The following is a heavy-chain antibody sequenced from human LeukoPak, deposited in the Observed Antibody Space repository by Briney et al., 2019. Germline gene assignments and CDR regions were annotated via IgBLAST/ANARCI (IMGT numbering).Heavy chain of an antibody. V-gene: IGHV3-23*01. J-gene: IGHJ3*01. CDR2: FSATDGSA. D-gene: IGHD6-13*01. Sequence: GRSLILSCAASAFTVSSYGMTWVRQAPGKGLEWVSAFSATDGSAQYAESVKGRFTISRDNSKNSLYLQMNSLRDEDTAVYYCAKARIASAGTGAFDVWGQGTMVTVSP. CDR1: AFTVSSYG. CDR3: AKARIASAGTGAFDV.